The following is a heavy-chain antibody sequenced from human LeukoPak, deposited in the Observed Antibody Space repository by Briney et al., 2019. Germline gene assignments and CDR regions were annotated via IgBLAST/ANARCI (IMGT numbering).Heavy chain of an antibody. CDR2: INPNSGYT. Sequence: ASAKVSCKASGYTFTGYYMHWVRQAPGQGLEWMGWINPNSGYTNYAQKLQGWVTMTRDTSISTAYMEVSRLRSSATAGYYCARGGERNSWVNNDPCGLWGQGTMVTVSS. CDR3: ARGGERNSWVNNDPCGL. CDR1: GYTFTGYY. V-gene: IGHV1-2*04. D-gene: IGHD1/OR15-1a*01. J-gene: IGHJ3*01.